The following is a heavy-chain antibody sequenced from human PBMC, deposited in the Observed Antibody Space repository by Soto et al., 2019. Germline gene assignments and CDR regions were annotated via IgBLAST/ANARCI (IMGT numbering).Heavy chain of an antibody. CDR2: IYTSGST. CDR3: AREGYCSSTSCYTTYYYGMDV. CDR1: GGSISSYY. J-gene: IGHJ6*02. D-gene: IGHD2-2*02. Sequence: SETLSLTCTVSGGSISSYYWSWIRQAAGKGLEWIGRIYTSGSTNYNPSLKSRVTMSVDTSKNQFSLKLSSVTAADTAVYYCAREGYCSSTSCYTTYYYGMDVWGQGTTVTVSS. V-gene: IGHV4-4*07.